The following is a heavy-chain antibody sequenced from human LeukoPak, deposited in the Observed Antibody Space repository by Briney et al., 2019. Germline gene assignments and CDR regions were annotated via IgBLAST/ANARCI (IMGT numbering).Heavy chain of an antibody. CDR1: GYTFTSYG. D-gene: IGHD6-13*01. V-gene: IGHV1-18*01. CDR3: ATTPSRGLAAAGTYPFDY. J-gene: IGHJ4*02. CDR2: ISAYNGNT. Sequence: ASVKVSCKASGYTFTSYGISWVRQAPGQGLEWMGWISAYNGNTNYAQKLQGRVTMTTDTSTSTAYMELRSLRSDDTAVYYCATTPSRGLAAAGTYPFDYWGQGTLVTVSS.